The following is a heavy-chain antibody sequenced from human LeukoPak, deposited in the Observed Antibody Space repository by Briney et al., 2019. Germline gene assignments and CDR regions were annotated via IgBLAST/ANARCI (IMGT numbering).Heavy chain of an antibody. Sequence: PGGSLRLSCAASGFTFSNYGMHWVRQAPGKGLEWVATIWSDGSNKYYADSVKGRFTISRDNSKNTLFLQMSSLRAEDTAVYYCAIHSEQQLANYWGQGTLVTVSS. CDR1: GFTFSNYG. CDR2: IWSDGSNK. J-gene: IGHJ4*02. CDR3: AIHSEQQLANY. D-gene: IGHD6-13*01. V-gene: IGHV3-33*01.